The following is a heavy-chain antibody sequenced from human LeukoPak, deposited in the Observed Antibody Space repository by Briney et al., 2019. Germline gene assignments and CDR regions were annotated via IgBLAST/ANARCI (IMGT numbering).Heavy chain of an antibody. V-gene: IGHV1-2*02. Sequence: ASVKVSCKASGYTFTGYYMHWVRQAPGQGLEWMGWINPNSGGTNYAQKFQGRVTITRDTSISTAYMELSRLRSDDTAVYYCARTYYDYVWGSYGFDYWGQGTLVTVSS. CDR3: ARTYYDYVWGSYGFDY. CDR1: GYTFTGYY. CDR2: INPNSGGT. D-gene: IGHD3-16*01. J-gene: IGHJ4*02.